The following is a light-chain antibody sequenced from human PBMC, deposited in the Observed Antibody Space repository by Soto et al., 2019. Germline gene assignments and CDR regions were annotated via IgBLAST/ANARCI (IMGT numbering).Light chain of an antibody. V-gene: IGKV3-15*01. Sequence: EILMTQSTATLSVSPGERATLSCRASQSVSSDLAWYHQKPGQAPRLLIYGASTRATSFPARFSGSGSGTEFTLTISSLQSEDFAVYYCQQYNNWPRTFGQGTKVAIK. CDR2: GAS. J-gene: IGKJ1*01. CDR3: QQYNNWPRT. CDR1: QSVSSD.